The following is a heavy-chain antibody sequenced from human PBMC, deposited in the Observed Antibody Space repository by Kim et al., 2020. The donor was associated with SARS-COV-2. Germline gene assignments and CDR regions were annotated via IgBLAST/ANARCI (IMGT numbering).Heavy chain of an antibody. Sequence: GGSLRLSCAASGFTFNSYAMSWVRQAPGKGLEWVSTISGNGVTTYYADSLKGRFTISRDNSKSTLYLQMNSLRAEDTAEYYCTILGYCSGDTCYFYAMDVCGQGTTVTVSS. J-gene: IGHJ6*02. V-gene: IGHV3-23*01. D-gene: IGHD2-15*01. CDR1: GFTFNSYA. CDR2: ISGNGVTT. CDR3: TILGYCSGDTCYFYAMDV.